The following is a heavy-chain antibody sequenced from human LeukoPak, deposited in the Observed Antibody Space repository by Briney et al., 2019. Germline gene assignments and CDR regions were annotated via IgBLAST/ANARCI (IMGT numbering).Heavy chain of an antibody. Sequence: SETLSLTCTVSGGSISSSSYSWGWIRQPPGKGLEWMGIIYYSGVTYYNPSLKSRRVTISVDTSKNQFSLRLSSVTAADTAVYYCARHQWHYYYYMGVWGKGSTVTASS. CDR3: ARHQWHYYYYMGV. V-gene: IGHV4-39*01. CDR2: IYYSGVT. J-gene: IGHJ6*03. D-gene: IGHD6-19*01. CDR1: GGSISSSSYS.